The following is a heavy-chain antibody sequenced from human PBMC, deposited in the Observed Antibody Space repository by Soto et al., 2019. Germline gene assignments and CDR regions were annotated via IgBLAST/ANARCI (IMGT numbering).Heavy chain of an antibody. Sequence: GASVKVSCKASGFTFTSSAVQWVRQARGQRLEWIGWIVVGSGNTNYAQKFQERVTITRDMSTSTAYMELSSLRSEDTAVYYCAAAGSTVGATKKGDAFDIWGQGTMVTVSS. J-gene: IGHJ3*02. CDR3: AAAGSTVGATKKGDAFDI. CDR1: GFTFTSSA. V-gene: IGHV1-58*01. D-gene: IGHD1-26*01. CDR2: IVVGSGNT.